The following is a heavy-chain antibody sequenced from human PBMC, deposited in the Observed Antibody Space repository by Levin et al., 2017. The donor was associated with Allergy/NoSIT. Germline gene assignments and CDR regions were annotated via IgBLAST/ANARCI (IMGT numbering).Heavy chain of an antibody. CDR1: GGSISSYY. D-gene: IGHD3-22*01. Sequence: SETLSLTCTVSGGSISSYYWSWIRQPPGKGLEWIGYIYYSGSTNYNPSLKSRVTISVDTSKNQFSLKLSSVTAADTAVYYCARGYDKYYFDYWGQGTLVTVSS. J-gene: IGHJ4*02. CDR2: IYYSGST. CDR3: ARGYDKYYFDY. V-gene: IGHV4-59*01.